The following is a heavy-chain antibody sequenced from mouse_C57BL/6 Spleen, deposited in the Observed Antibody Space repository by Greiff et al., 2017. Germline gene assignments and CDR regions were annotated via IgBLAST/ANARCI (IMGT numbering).Heavy chain of an antibody. CDR3: ARSRTGTVFDY. Sequence: LQESGPELVKPGASVKISCKASGYAFSSSWMNWVKQRPGKGLEWIGRIYPGDGDTNYNGKFKGKATLTADKSSSTAYMQLSSLTSEDSAVYFCARSRTGTVFDYWGQGTTLTVSS. D-gene: IGHD4-1*01. J-gene: IGHJ2*01. V-gene: IGHV1-82*01. CDR1: GYAFSSSW. CDR2: IYPGDGDT.